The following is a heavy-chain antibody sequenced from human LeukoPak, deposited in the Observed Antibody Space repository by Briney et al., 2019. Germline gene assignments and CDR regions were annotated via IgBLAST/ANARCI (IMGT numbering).Heavy chain of an antibody. CDR1: GGSISSSSYY. CDR3: ARQYYDILTGYYNDYYFDY. CDR2: IYYSGST. Sequence: PSETLSLTCTVSGGSISSSSYYWGWIRQPPGKGLEWIGSIYYSGSTYYNPSLKSRVTISVDTSKNQFSLKLSSVTAADTAVYYCARQYYDILTGYYNDYYFDYWGQGTLVTVSS. D-gene: IGHD3-9*01. J-gene: IGHJ4*02. V-gene: IGHV4-39*01.